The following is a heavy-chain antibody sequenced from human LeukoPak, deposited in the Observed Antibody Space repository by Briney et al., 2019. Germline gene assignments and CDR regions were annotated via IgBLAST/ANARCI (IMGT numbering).Heavy chain of an antibody. V-gene: IGHV3-23*01. CDR3: AKEESGSGTYYSDY. J-gene: IGHJ4*02. CDR2: ISGSGGTT. Sequence: SGGSLRLSCAASGFTFSSYAMSWVRQAPGKGLEWVSAISGSGGTTYYADSVKGRFTISRDNSKNTLYLQINSLRAEDTAVYYCAKEESGSGTYYSDYWGQGTLVTVSS. D-gene: IGHD3-10*01. CDR1: GFTFSSYA.